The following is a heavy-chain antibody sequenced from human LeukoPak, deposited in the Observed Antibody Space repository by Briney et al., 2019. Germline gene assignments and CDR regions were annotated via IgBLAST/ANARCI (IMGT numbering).Heavy chain of an antibody. CDR3: ARARWWLPMGFDD. CDR1: GGSFSVYY. J-gene: IGHJ4*02. D-gene: IGHD5-12*01. V-gene: IGHV4-34*01. CDR2: INHSGST. Sequence: SEALSLTCAVYGGSFSVYYWSWIRRPAGKGLEWIGEINHSGSTNYNPSLKSRVTISVATSKNQFSLKLSSVTAADTAVYYCARARWWLPMGFDDWGQGTLVTVSS.